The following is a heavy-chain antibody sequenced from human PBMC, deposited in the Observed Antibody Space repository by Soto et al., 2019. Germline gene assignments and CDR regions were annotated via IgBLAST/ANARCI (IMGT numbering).Heavy chain of an antibody. J-gene: IGHJ6*02. CDR1: GGSISSGGYS. V-gene: IGHV4-30-2*01. CDR2: IYHSGST. CDR3: ARVGITIFGVVSDYNGMDV. Sequence: PSETLSLTCVVSGGSISSGGYSWSWIRQPPGKGLEWIGYIYHSGSTFYNPSLKSRVPISVDRSKSQFSLKLSSVTAADTAVYYCARVGITIFGVVSDYNGMDVWGQGTTVTVSS. D-gene: IGHD3-3*01.